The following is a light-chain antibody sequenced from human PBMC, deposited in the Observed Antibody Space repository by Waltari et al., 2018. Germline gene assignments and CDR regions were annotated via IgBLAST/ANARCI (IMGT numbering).Light chain of an antibody. J-gene: IGKJ2*01. CDR1: QSLVYSDGNIH. CDR2: KVS. CDR3: MQATHGPYT. Sequence: DVVMTQSPLSLPVTLGQPASISCRSSQSLVYSDGNIHLNWLQQRPGQSPRRLIYKVSDRDSGVPDRFSGRGSGTDFTLKISRVEAEDVGVYYCMQATHGPYTFGQGTKLEIK. V-gene: IGKV2-30*01.